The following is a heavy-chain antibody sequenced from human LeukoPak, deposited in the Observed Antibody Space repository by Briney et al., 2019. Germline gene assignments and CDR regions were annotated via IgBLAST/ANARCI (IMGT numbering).Heavy chain of an antibody. Sequence: GGSQRLSCAASGFTFSRYEMNWVRQAPGKGLEWVAFITGDGHTIYYADSVKGRFSISRDNAKSSLFLQMSSLRAEDTALYYCAREPGSYEGFWGQGTLVTVSS. CDR3: AREPGSYEGF. V-gene: IGHV3-48*03. J-gene: IGHJ4*02. CDR2: ITGDGHTI. D-gene: IGHD3-10*01. CDR1: GFTFSRYE.